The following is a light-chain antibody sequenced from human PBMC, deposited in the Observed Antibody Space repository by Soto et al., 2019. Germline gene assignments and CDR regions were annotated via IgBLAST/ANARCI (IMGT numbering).Light chain of an antibody. Sequence: EIMMTQSPGTLSLSPGERATLSCRASQSVSSSYLAWYQQKPGQAPRLLIYGASNRATDIPDRFSGSGSGTDFTLTISRLEPEDFAVYYCQQYGSSGTFGQGTKVDI. CDR2: GAS. CDR3: QQYGSSGT. J-gene: IGKJ1*01. V-gene: IGKV3-20*01. CDR1: QSVSSSY.